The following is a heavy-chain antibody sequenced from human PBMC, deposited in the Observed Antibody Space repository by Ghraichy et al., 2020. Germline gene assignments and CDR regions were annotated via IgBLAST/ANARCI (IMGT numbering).Heavy chain of an antibody. D-gene: IGHD6-19*01. Sequence: GGSLRLSCAASGFTFSSYGMHWVRQAPGKGLEWVAVIWYDGSNKYYADSVKGRFTISRDNSKNTLYLQMNSLRAEDTAVYYCAREEQWLDPSQYGMDVWGQGTTVTVSS. V-gene: IGHV3-33*01. J-gene: IGHJ6*02. CDR3: AREEQWLDPSQYGMDV. CDR2: IWYDGSNK. CDR1: GFTFSSYG.